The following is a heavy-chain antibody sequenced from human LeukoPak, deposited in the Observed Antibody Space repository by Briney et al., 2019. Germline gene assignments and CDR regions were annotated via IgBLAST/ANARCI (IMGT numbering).Heavy chain of an antibody. D-gene: IGHD3-10*01. J-gene: IGHJ6*02. CDR1: GFTFTSYA. V-gene: IGHV3-23*01. Sequence: GGSLRLSCAASGFTFTSYAMSWVRQAPGKGLEWVSVISGSGGSTYYAHAVKGRFTIYRDNSKNTLYLQMNSLRAEDTAVYYCAKEGYYGSGPYYYYYGMDVWGQGTTVTVSS. CDR2: ISGSGGST. CDR3: AKEGYYGSGPYYYYYGMDV.